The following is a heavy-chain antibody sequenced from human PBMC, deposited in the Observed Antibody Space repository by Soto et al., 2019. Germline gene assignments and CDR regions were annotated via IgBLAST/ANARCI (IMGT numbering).Heavy chain of an antibody. D-gene: IGHD6-19*01. CDR3: ARGAKGQWLVDY. Sequence: EVQLVESGGGLVQPGGSLRLSCAASGFTFNTYWLHWVRQAPGKGLVWVSRVNMDGSTTTYADSVRGRFTISRDNAKDTVYLEMKSLRDEDMAVYYCARGAKGQWLVDYWGQGTLVTVSS. J-gene: IGHJ4*02. CDR1: GFTFNTYW. CDR2: VNMDGSTT. V-gene: IGHV3-74*01.